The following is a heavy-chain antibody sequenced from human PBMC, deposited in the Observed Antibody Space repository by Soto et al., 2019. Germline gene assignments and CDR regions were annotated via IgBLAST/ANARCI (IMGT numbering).Heavy chain of an antibody. D-gene: IGHD2-21*02. CDR3: AREDDGGDRDYYGLDV. CDR1: GGSISYEYYH. J-gene: IGHJ6*02. V-gene: IGHV4-30-4*08. Sequence: QVQLQQSGPGLVKPSQTLSLTCTVSGGSISYEYYHWTWIRQSPGKGLEWIGYIHYSGSIIYNPSLKSRVTISVDTSKNPFSLQLSSVTAADTAVYFCAREDDGGDRDYYGLDVWGQGTTVTVSS. CDR2: IHYSGSI.